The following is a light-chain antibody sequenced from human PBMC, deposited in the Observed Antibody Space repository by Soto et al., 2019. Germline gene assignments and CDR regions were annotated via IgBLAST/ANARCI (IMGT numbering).Light chain of an antibody. CDR2: SDN. Sequence: QSVLTQPPSASVTPGQRVTISCSGSISNIGSNAVNWYVQLPGTAPKLLIYSDNLRPSGVPDRFSGSNSGTSVSLAIGGLLSEDEADYYCAAWDDSLNAYVFGAGTKLTVL. CDR3: AAWDDSLNAYV. CDR1: ISNIGSNA. V-gene: IGLV1-44*01. J-gene: IGLJ1*01.